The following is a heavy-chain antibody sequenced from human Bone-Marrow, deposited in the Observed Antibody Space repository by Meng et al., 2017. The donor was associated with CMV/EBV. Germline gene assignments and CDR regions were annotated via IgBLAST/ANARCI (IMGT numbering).Heavy chain of an antibody. Sequence: SETLSLTCTVSGGSISSSSYYWGWIRQPPGKGLEWIGSIYYSGSTYYNPSLKSRVTISVDKSKNQFSLKLSSVTAADTAVYYCAKRSYGGNSMGAFDIWGQGTMVTVSS. J-gene: IGHJ3*02. V-gene: IGHV4-39*07. D-gene: IGHD4-23*01. CDR2: IYYSGST. CDR3: AKRSYGGNSMGAFDI. CDR1: GGSISSSSYY.